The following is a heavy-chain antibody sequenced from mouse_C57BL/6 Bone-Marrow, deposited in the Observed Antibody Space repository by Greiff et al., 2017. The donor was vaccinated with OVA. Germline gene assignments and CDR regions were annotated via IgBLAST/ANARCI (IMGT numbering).Heavy chain of an antibody. CDR1: GFNIKDYY. J-gene: IGHJ3*01. CDR2: IDPEDGET. CDR3: AKNYDYEVPRFAY. V-gene: IGHV14-2*01. D-gene: IGHD2-4*01. Sequence: EVKLVESGAELVKPGASVKLSCTASGFNIKDYYMHWVKQRTEQGLEWIGRIDPEDGETKYAPKFQGKATITADTSSNTAYLQLSSLTSEDTAVYYCAKNYDYEVPRFAYWGQGTLVTVSA.